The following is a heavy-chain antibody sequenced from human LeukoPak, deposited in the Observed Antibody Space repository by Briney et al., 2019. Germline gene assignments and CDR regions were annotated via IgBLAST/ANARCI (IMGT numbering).Heavy chain of an antibody. CDR2: ISGSGGST. J-gene: IGHJ4*02. D-gene: IGHD6-13*01. CDR1: GFTFSSYA. V-gene: IGHV3-23*01. Sequence: AGGSLRLSCAASGFTFSSYAMSWVRQAPGKGLEWVSAISGSGGSTYYADSVKGRFTISRDNSKNTLYLQMNSLRAEDTAVYYCAKAFAAAFRYFDYWGQGTLVTVSS. CDR3: AKAFAAAFRYFDY.